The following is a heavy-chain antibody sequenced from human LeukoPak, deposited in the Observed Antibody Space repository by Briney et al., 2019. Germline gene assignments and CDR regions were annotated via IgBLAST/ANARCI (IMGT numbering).Heavy chain of an antibody. Sequence: ASVKVSCKASGYTFTGYYMHWVRQAPGQGLEWMGWINPNSGGTNYAQKFQGRVTMTRDTSISTAYMELSRLRSDDTAVYYCARDRGLDIAAAGKFRHYYYYMDVWGKGTTVTVSS. CDR3: ARDRGLDIAAAGKFRHYYYYMDV. D-gene: IGHD6-13*01. J-gene: IGHJ6*03. CDR2: INPNSGGT. CDR1: GYTFTGYY. V-gene: IGHV1-2*02.